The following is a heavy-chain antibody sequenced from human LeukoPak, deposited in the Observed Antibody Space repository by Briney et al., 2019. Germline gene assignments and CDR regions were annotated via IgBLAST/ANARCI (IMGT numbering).Heavy chain of an antibody. J-gene: IGHJ4*02. V-gene: IGHV3-23*01. D-gene: IGHD1-1*01. CDR1: GFTFSRYI. CDR3: AKHWDY. CDR2: IGRSGRDT. Sequence: GGSLRLSCAASGFTFSRYIMNWVRQAPGKGLEWVSSIGRSGRDTYYADSVKGRFTISRDNSKNTLYLLMNSLRVEDTALYYCAKHWDYWGQGTLVTVSS.